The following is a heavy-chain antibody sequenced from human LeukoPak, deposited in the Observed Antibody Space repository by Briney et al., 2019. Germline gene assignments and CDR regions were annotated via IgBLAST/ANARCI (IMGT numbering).Heavy chain of an antibody. V-gene: IGHV4-59*01. CDR2: IYYSGST. Sequence: PSETLSLTCTVSGGSISSYYWSWIRQPPGKGLEWIGYIYYSGSTNYNPSLKSRVTISVDTSKNQFSLKLSSVTAADTAVYYCARVMTYGSGSYSDYWGQGTLVTVSS. D-gene: IGHD3-10*01. CDR3: ARVMTYGSGSYSDY. J-gene: IGHJ4*02. CDR1: GGSISSYY.